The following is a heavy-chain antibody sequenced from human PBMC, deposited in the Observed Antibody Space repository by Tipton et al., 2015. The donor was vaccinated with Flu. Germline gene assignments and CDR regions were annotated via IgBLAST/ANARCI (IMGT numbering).Heavy chain of an antibody. CDR3: AGDRGYYFDY. D-gene: IGHD3-10*01. V-gene: IGHV4-59*01. J-gene: IGHJ4*02. Sequence: TLSLTCTVSGGSISSYYWSWIRQPPGKGLEWIGYIYYSGSTNYNPSLKSRVTISVDTSKNQFSLKLSSVTAADTAVYYCAGDRGYYFDYWGQGTLVTVSS. CDR1: GGSISSYY. CDR2: IYYSGST.